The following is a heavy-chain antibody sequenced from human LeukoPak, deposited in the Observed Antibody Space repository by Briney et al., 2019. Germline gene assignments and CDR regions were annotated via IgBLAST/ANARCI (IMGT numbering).Heavy chain of an antibody. CDR2: IYYSGST. V-gene: IGHV4-31*03. CDR1: GGSISSGGYY. D-gene: IGHD2-2*01. J-gene: IGHJ5*02. CDR3: ARNGVDCSSTSCYHKNWFDP. Sequence: ESSQTLSLTCTVSGGSISSGGYYWSWIRQHPGKGLEWIGYIYYSGSTYYNPSLKSRVTISVDTSKNQFSLKLSSVTAADTAVYYCARNGVDCSSTSCYHKNWFDPWGQGTLVTVSS.